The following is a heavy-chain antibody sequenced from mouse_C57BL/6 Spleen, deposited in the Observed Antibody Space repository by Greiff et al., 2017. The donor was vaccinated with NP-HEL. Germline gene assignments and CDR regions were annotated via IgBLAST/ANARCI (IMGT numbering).Heavy chain of an antibody. J-gene: IGHJ4*01. CDR2: IDPETGGT. Sequence: QVQLKESGAELVRPGASVTLSCKASGYTFTDYEMHWVKQTPVHGLEWIGAIDPETGGTAYNQKFKGKAILTADKSSSTAYMELRSLTSEDSALYYCTEGDYYGSSYTMDYWGQGTSVTVSS. V-gene: IGHV1-15*01. CDR3: TEGDYYGSSYTMDY. CDR1: GYTFTDYE. D-gene: IGHD1-1*01.